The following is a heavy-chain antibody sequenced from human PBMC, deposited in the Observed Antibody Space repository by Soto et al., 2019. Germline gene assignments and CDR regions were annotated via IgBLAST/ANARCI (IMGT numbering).Heavy chain of an antibody. D-gene: IGHD2-15*01. J-gene: IGHJ4*02. V-gene: IGHV4-31*03. CDR3: ARASTDIIVVVAARYLDY. CDR1: GGSISSGGYY. Sequence: SETLSLTCTVSGGSISSGGYYWSWIRQHPGKGLEWIGYIYYSGSTYYNPSLKSRVTISVDTSKNQFSLKLSSVTAADTAVYYCARASTDIIVVVAARYLDYWGQGTLVTVSS. CDR2: IYYSGST.